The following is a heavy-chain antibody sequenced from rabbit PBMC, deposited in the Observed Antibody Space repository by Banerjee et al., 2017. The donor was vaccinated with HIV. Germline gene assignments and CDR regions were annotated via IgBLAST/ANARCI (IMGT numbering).Heavy chain of an antibody. D-gene: IGHD3-1*01. CDR2: IYTGDDTT. CDR3: ARAPYSGAAGDGYGDL. J-gene: IGHJ3*01. CDR1: GFSFSSAYD. V-gene: IGHV1S40*01. Sequence: QSLEESGGDLVKPGASLTLTCTASGFSFSSAYDMCWVRQAPGKGLEWIACIYTGDDTTYYATWAKGRFTISKTSSTTVTLQMTSLTAADTATYFCARAPYSGAAGDGYGDLWGQGTLVTVS.